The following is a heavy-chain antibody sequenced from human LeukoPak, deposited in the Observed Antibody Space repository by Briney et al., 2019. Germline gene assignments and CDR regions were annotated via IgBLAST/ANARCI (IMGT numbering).Heavy chain of an antibody. CDR3: ARGGRVRGIARGWFDP. CDR1: GYTLTESS. Sequence: ASVKVSCKVPGYTLTESSMHWVRQAPGKGLEWMGGFDPEDGETIYAQKFQGRVTMTEDTSTDTAYMELSSLRSEDTAVYYCARGGRVRGIARGWFDPWGQGTLVTVSS. CDR2: FDPEDGET. D-gene: IGHD2-15*01. V-gene: IGHV1-24*01. J-gene: IGHJ5*02.